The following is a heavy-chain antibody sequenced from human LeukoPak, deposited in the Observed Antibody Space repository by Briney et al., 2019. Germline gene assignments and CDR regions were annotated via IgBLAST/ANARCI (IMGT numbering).Heavy chain of an antibody. Sequence: KPSETLSLTRTVPGGSISSYYWSSIRQPAGKGLEWIGRIYTSGSTNYNPSLKSRVTMSVDTSKNQFSLKLSSVAAADTAVYYCARDGGDYGIGYWGQGTLVTVSS. CDR1: GGSISSYY. J-gene: IGHJ4*02. CDR3: ARDGGDYGIGY. D-gene: IGHD4-17*01. CDR2: IYTSGST. V-gene: IGHV4-4*07.